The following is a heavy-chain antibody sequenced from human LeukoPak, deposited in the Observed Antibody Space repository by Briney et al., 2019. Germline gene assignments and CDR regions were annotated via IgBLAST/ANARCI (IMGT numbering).Heavy chain of an antibody. J-gene: IGHJ4*02. CDR2: ISSSGSTI. V-gene: IGHV3-48*03. Sequence: GGSLRLSCAASGFTFSSYEMNWVRQAPGKGLEGVSYISSSGSTIYYADSVKGRFTISRDNAKNSLYLQMNSLRAEDTAVYYCATFGKGYDILTGYYNFDYWGQGTLVTVSS. CDR3: ATFGKGYDILTGYYNFDY. D-gene: IGHD3-9*01. CDR1: GFTFSSYE.